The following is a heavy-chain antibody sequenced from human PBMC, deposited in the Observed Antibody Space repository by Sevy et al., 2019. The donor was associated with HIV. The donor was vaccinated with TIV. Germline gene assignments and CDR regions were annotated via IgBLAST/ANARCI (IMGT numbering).Heavy chain of an antibody. CDR2: SYYRSKWYN. D-gene: IGHD5-12*01. Sequence: KQSQTLSLTCAISGDSVSSSSSTWTWIRQSPSRGLEWLGRSYYRSKWYNDYAVSMKGRITINPDTSKNQFSLQLNSLTPEDMAVYYCARGYAGMDVWGLGTTVTVSS. CDR3: ARGYAGMDV. V-gene: IGHV6-1*01. CDR1: GDSVSSSSST. J-gene: IGHJ6*02.